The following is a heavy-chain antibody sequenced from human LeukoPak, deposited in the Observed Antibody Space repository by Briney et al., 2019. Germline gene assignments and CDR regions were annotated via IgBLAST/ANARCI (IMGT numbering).Heavy chain of an antibody. CDR2: INHSGST. CDR3: AKVVVAVTPRKRYYYYYMDV. J-gene: IGHJ6*03. D-gene: IGHD2-15*01. CDR1: GGSFSGYY. V-gene: IGHV4-34*01. Sequence: SETLSLTCAVYGGSFSGYYWSWIRQPPGKGLEWIGEINHSGSTNYNPSLKSRVTISVDTSKNQFSLKLSSVTAADTAVYYCAKVVVAVTPRKRYYYYYMDVWGKGTTVTVSS.